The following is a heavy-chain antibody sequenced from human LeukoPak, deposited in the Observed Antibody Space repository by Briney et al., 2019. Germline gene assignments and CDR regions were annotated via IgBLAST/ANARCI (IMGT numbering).Heavy chain of an antibody. Sequence: PGGSLRLSCTASGFPFIEYSMNWVRQAPGKGLEWISYIGIDSGSTKYADSVRGRFTISADKAKNSLYLQMNSLRVEDTAVYYCARDHNYAFDNWGQGTLVSVSS. CDR1: GFPFIEYS. V-gene: IGHV3-48*01. D-gene: IGHD1-1*01. CDR2: IGIDSGST. J-gene: IGHJ4*02. CDR3: ARDHNYAFDN.